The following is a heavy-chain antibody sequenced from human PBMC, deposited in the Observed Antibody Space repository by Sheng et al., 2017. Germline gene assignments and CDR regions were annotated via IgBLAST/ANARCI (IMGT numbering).Heavy chain of an antibody. D-gene: IGHD3-22*01. CDR3: AKADFYYDSSGHDAFDI. Sequence: QVQLVESGGGVVQPGRSLRLSCAASGFTFSSYGMHWVRQAPGKGLEWVAVISYDGSNKYYADSVKGRFTISRDNSKNTLYLQMNSLRAEDTAVYYCAKADFYYDSSGHDAFDIWGQGTMVTVSS. J-gene: IGHJ3*02. CDR1: GFTFSSYG. CDR2: ISYDGSNK. V-gene: IGHV3-30*18.